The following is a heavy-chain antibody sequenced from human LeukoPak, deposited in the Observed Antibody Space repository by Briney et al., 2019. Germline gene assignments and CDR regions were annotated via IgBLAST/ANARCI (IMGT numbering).Heavy chain of an antibody. J-gene: IGHJ4*02. V-gene: IGHV1-24*01. CDR1: GYTLTELS. Sequence: ASVKVSCKVSGYTLTELSMHWVRQAPGKGLEWMGGFDPEDGETIYTQKFQGRVTMTEDTSTDTAYMELSSLRSEDTAVYYCATVTPAYYYDSSGYYVVYFDYWGQGTLVTVSS. CDR2: FDPEDGET. CDR3: ATVTPAYYYDSSGYYVVYFDY. D-gene: IGHD3-22*01.